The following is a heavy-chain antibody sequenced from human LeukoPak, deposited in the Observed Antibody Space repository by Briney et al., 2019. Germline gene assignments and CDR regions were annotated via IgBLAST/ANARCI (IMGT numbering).Heavy chain of an antibody. CDR3: ARDLYYYVF. D-gene: IGHD3-10*02. CDR1: GFTFSSYA. J-gene: IGHJ4*02. V-gene: IGHV3-23*01. CDR2: ISGSGDNT. Sequence: GGSLRLSCAASGFTFSSYAMSWVRQVPGKGLEWVSVISGSGDNTYYADSVKGRFTISRDNSKNMLYLQMNSLRAEDTAVYYCARDLYYYVFWGQGNLVTVSS.